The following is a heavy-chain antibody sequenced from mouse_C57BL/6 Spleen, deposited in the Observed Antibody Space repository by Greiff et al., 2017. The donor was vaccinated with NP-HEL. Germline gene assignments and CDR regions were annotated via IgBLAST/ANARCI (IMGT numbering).Heavy chain of an antibody. V-gene: IGHV5-17*01. CDR2: ISSGSSTI. CDR1: GFTFSDYG. CDR3: ARSIYYGSSYAMDY. J-gene: IGHJ4*01. D-gene: IGHD1-1*01. Sequence: VQLKESGGGLVKPGGSLKLSCAASGFTFSDYGMHWVRQAPEKGLEWVAYISSGSSTIYYADTVKGRFTISRDNAKNTLFLQMTSLRSEDTAMYYCARSIYYGSSYAMDYWGQGTSVTVSS.